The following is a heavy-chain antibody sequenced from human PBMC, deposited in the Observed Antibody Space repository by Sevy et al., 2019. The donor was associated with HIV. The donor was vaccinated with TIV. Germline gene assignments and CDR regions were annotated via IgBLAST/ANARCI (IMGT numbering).Heavy chain of an antibody. V-gene: IGHV3-30*18. CDR3: AKMQGGSYNYYGMDV. CDR1: GFIFSTYG. Sequence: GGFLRLSCAASGFIFSTYGIHWVRQAPGKGLEWVAVISFDGSDKYYADSVRARFTISRDNSKNTLYLQMNSLRVEDAAIYYCAKMQGGSYNYYGMDVWGQGTTVTVSS. CDR2: ISFDGSDK. J-gene: IGHJ6*02. D-gene: IGHD1-26*01.